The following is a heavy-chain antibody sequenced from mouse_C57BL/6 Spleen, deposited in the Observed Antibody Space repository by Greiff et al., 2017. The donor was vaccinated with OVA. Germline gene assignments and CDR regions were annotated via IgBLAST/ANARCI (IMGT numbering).Heavy chain of an antibody. J-gene: IGHJ4*01. D-gene: IGHD1-1*02. Sequence: QVQLQQPGAELVMPGASVKLSCKASGYTFTSYWMHWVKQRPGQGLEWIGEIDPSDSYTNYNQKFKGKSTLTVDKSSSTAYMQLSSLTSEDSAVYYCAREMKGSYRYYAMDYWGQGTSVTVSS. CDR1: GYTFTSYW. V-gene: IGHV1-69*01. CDR3: AREMKGSYRYYAMDY. CDR2: IDPSDSYT.